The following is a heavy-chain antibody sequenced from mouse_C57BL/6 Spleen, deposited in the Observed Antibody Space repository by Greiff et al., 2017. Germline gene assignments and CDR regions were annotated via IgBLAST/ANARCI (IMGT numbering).Heavy chain of an antibody. CDR2: IDPENGDT. Sequence: VQLQQSGAELVRPGASVKLSCTASGFNIKDDYMHWVKQRPEQGLEWIGWIDPENGDTEYASKFQGKATITAATSSNTAYLQLSSLTSEDTAVYYCTTDGDAYYYAMDYWGQGTSVTVSS. CDR1: GFNIKDDY. J-gene: IGHJ4*01. V-gene: IGHV14-4*01. CDR3: TTDGDAYYYAMDY.